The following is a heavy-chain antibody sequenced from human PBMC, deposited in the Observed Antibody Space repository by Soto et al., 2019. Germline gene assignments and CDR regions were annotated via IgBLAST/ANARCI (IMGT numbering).Heavy chain of an antibody. Sequence: ASVKVSCKASGYIFTGYYMHWVRQAPGQGLEWMGWINPNSGGTNYAQKFQGRVTMTRDTSISTAYMELSRLRSDDTAVYYCARDLVSGSTFDPWGQGTLVTSPQ. CDR2: INPNSGGT. CDR1: GYIFTGYY. D-gene: IGHD1-26*01. J-gene: IGHJ5*02. V-gene: IGHV1-2*02. CDR3: ARDLVSGSTFDP.